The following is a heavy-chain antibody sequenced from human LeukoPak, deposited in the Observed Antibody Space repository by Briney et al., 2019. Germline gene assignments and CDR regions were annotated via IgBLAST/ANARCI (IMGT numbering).Heavy chain of an antibody. J-gene: IGHJ4*02. D-gene: IGHD2-2*01. CDR1: GGSFSGYY. CDR3: ARGPPYRCSSTSCYFDY. CDR2: INHSGST. Sequence: KPSETLSLTCAVYGGSFSGYYWSWIRQPPGKGLEWIGEINHSGSTNYNPSLKSRVTISVDTSKNQFSLKLSSVTAADPAVYYCARGPPYRCSSTSCYFDYWGQGTLVTVFS. V-gene: IGHV4-34*01.